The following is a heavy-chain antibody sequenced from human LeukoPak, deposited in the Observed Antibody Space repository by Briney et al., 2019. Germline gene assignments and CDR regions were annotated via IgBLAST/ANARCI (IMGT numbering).Heavy chain of an antibody. V-gene: IGHV4-34*01. CDR2: INHSGST. D-gene: IGHD3-22*01. J-gene: IGHJ4*02. CDR1: GGSFSGYY. CDR3: ARNPPRYYDSSGPSRN. Sequence: PSETLTLTCAVYGGSFSGYYWSWIRQPPGKGLEWIGEINHSGSTNYNPSLKSGGTISVDTSKNQFSLKLSSVTAADTAVYYCARNPPRYYDSSGPSRNWGQGTLVTVSS.